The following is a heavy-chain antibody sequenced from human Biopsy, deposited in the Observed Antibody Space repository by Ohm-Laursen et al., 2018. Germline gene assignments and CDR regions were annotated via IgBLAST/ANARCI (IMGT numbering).Heavy chain of an antibody. D-gene: IGHD4/OR15-4a*01. Sequence: GSLRLSCAASGFTVYNNYMTWVRQAPGKGLGCISVITDDGVHTAYADSVKGRFTISRDNSKNTLYLQMDSLRVDDTAVYHCARDPGQDGAIDFWGQGTLVTVSS. J-gene: IGHJ4*02. CDR3: ARDPGQDGAIDF. CDR1: GFTVYNNY. CDR2: ITDDGVHT. V-gene: IGHV3-66*01.